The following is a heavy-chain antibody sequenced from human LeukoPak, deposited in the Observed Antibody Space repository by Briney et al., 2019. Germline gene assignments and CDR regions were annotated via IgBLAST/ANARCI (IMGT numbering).Heavy chain of an antibody. Sequence: SQTLSVTCALSGDSVSSNNGAWNWIRQSPSRGLEWLGRTYYRSKWYSDYAVSVQGRISINPDTSKNQFSLQMFSVTPEDTAVYYCARDMGTSGWYTFDYWGQGTLVTVSS. CDR1: GDSVSSNNGA. CDR3: ARDMGTSGWYTFDY. CDR2: TYYRSKWYS. J-gene: IGHJ4*02. D-gene: IGHD6-19*01. V-gene: IGHV6-1*01.